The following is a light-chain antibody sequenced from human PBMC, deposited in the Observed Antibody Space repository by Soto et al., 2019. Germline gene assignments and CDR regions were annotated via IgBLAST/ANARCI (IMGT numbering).Light chain of an antibody. CDR3: QQYNSYWT. J-gene: IGKJ1*01. CDR2: DAS. V-gene: IGKV1-5*01. CDR1: QSISSW. Sequence: DIRMSQSPSTLSAYVGDRVTITCRASQSISSWLAWYQQKPGKAPKLLIYDASSLESGVPSRFSGSGSGTEFTLTSSSLQPDDFATYYCQQYNSYWTFGQGTEVDI.